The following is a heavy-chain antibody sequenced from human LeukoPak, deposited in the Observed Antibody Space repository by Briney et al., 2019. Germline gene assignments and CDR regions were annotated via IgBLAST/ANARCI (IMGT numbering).Heavy chain of an antibody. CDR3: AKDSRSGSYYELYYFDY. D-gene: IGHD3-10*01. CDR1: GFTFSSYA. Sequence: GGSLRLSCAASGFTFSSYAMSWVRQARGKGLERVSAISGSGGNTYYADSVKGRFTISRDNSKNTLYLQMNSLRAEDTAVYYCAKDSRSGSYYELYYFDYWGQGTLVTVSS. J-gene: IGHJ4*02. V-gene: IGHV3-23*01. CDR2: ISGSGGNT.